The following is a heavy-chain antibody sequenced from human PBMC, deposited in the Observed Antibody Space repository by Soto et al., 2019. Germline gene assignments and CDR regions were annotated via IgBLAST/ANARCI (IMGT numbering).Heavy chain of an antibody. D-gene: IGHD3-9*01. CDR1: GFSFSNYW. CDR2: VNSDGRDT. J-gene: IGHJ3*02. CDR3: ARGSVDHAFDI. Sequence: EVPVVESGGDLVQPGGSLRLSCAASGFSFSNYWMHWVRQAPGKGLVWVSRVNSDGRDTIYADSVMGRFTVSRDNAKNTLFLQMNSLRTDDTAMYYCARGSVDHAFDIWGQGTMVTVSS. V-gene: IGHV3-74*01.